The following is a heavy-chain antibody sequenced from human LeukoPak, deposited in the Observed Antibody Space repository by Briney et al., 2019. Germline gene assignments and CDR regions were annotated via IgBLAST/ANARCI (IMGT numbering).Heavy chain of an antibody. CDR1: GFTFSIYV. Sequence: GGSLRLSCAASGFTFSIYVMSWVRQAPGKGLEWVSALTDTGDSTYYADSVKGRFTISRDNSKSTLYLQMNSLRAEDTAVYYCAKRGPFTGDYFDYWGQGTLVTVSS. J-gene: IGHJ4*02. D-gene: IGHD1-14*01. V-gene: IGHV3-23*01. CDR2: LTDTGDST. CDR3: AKRGPFTGDYFDY.